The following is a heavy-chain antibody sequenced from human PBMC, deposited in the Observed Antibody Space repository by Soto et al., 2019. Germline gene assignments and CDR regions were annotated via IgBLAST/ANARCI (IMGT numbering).Heavy chain of an antibody. V-gene: IGHV4-39*01. CDR3: ARPFGFYYYYGMDV. CDR1: GGSISSSSYY. Sequence: PSETLSLTCTVSGGSISSSSYYWGWIRQPPGKGLEWIGSIYYSGSTYYNPSLKSRVTISVGTSKNQFSLKLSSVTAADTAVYYCARPFGFYYYYGMDVWGQGTTVTVSS. CDR2: IYYSGST. D-gene: IGHD3-10*01. J-gene: IGHJ6*02.